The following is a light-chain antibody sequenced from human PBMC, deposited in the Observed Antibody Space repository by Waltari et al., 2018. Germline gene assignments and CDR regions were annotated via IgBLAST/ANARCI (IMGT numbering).Light chain of an antibody. V-gene: IGLV1-40*01. CDR1: SSTIGAGYD. Sequence: QSGLTQPPLVSGAPGQRVTISCPGSSSTIGAGYDVHWYQLLPGTAPKLLIYGNSNRPSGVPDRFSGSKSGTSASLAITGLQAEDEAGYYCQSYDSSLSGSVFGGGTKLTVL. CDR2: GNS. J-gene: IGLJ2*01. CDR3: QSYDSSLSGSV.